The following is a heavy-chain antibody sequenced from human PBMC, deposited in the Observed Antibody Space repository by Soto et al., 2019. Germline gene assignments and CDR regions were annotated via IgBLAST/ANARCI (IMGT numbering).Heavy chain of an antibody. CDR1: GFTFSDNY. CDR2: ISGGGNNR. CDR3: ARENSGYDHLDY. D-gene: IGHD5-12*01. V-gene: IGHV3-11*01. J-gene: IGHJ4*02. Sequence: QVLLVESGGGLVKPGGSLRLSCAASGFTFSDNYMSWIRQAPGRGLEWVSYISGGGNNRYYADSVQGRFTISRDNAKNSLYLQMNTLRDEDTAVYYCARENSGYDHLDYWGLGALVTVSS.